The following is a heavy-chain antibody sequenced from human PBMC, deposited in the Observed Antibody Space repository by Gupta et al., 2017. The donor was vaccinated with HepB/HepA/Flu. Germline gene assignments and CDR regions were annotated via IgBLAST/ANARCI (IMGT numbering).Heavy chain of an antibody. D-gene: IGHD6-13*01. CDR3: ARVITQEYSSSWYDYGMDV. J-gene: IGHJ6*02. CDR2: ISYDGSNK. CDR1: GFTFSSYA. V-gene: IGHV3-30-3*01. Sequence: QVQLVESGGGVVQPGRSLRLSCAASGFTFSSYAMHWVRQPPGKGLEWVAVISYDGSNKYYADSVKGRFTISRDNSKNTLYLQMNSLRAEDTAVYYCARVITQEYSSSWYDYGMDVWGQGTTVTVSS.